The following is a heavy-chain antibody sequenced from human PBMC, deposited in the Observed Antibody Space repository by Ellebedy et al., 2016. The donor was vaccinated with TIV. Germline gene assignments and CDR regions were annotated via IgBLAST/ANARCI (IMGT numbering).Heavy chain of an antibody. V-gene: IGHV3-66*01. J-gene: IGHJ6*02. Sequence: PGGSLRLSCAASGFTVSNNYVSWVRQAPGKGLEWVSVIYRGGSTYYADSVKGRFTISRDNSKNTLYLQMNSLRAEDTAVYYCAGGADIAGHGMDVWGQGTTVTVSS. CDR1: GFTVSNNY. CDR2: IYRGGST. CDR3: AGGADIAGHGMDV. D-gene: IGHD5-12*01.